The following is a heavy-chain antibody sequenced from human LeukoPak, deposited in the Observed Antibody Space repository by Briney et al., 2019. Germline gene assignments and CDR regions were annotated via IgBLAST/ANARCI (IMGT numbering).Heavy chain of an antibody. CDR1: GYTFTSYG. D-gene: IGHD6-19*01. V-gene: IGHV1-18*01. CDR2: ISAYNGNT. CDR3: ATLVIPPRGLHSSGWSSFDY. Sequence: GASVKVSCKASGYTFTSYGISWVRQAPGQGLEWMGWISAYNGNTNYAQKLQGRVTMTEDTSTDTAYMELSSLRSEDTAVYYCATLVIPPRGLHSSGWSSFDYWGQGTLVTVSS. J-gene: IGHJ4*02.